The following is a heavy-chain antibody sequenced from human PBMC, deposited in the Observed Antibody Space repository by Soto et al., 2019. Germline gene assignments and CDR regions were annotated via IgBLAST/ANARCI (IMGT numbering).Heavy chain of an antibody. D-gene: IGHD1-7*01. CDR3: ARDRTGTRGGAFDI. CDR2: IYYSGST. J-gene: IGHJ3*02. CDR1: GGSISSGDYY. Sequence: SETLSLTCTVAGGSISSGDYYWSWIRQPPGKGLEWIGYIYYSGSTYYNPSLKSRVTISVDTSKNQFSLKLSSVTAADTAVYYCARDRTGTRGGAFDIWGQGTMVTVSS. V-gene: IGHV4-30-4*01.